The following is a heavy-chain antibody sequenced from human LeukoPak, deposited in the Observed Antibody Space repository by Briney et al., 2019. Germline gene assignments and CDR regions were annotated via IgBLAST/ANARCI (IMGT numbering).Heavy chain of an antibody. CDR2: ISDSGGST. V-gene: IGHV3-23*01. J-gene: IGHJ4*02. Sequence: GGSLRLSCAVSGITLSNYGMSWVRQAPGKELEWVAGISDSGGSTTYADSVKGRFTISRDNPKNTLFLQMNSLRVEDTAAYFCAKRGVVIRVILVGFHKQAYYFDSWGQGALVTVSS. CDR1: GITLSNYG. CDR3: AKRGVVIRVILVGFHKQAYYFDS. D-gene: IGHD3-22*01.